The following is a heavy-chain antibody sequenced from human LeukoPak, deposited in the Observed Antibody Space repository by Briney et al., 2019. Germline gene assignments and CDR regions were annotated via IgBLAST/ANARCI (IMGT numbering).Heavy chain of an antibody. J-gene: IGHJ4*02. Sequence: PGGSLRLPCAVSGFTFTTYALSWVPHAPGKALEWVSAISGSGGSTYYADPVKGRLPISRNNSTNTLSVLENALRPEDPPVILLGKDDHGGSGCSNYCDYWGEGTLVTVSS. D-gene: IGHD6-19*01. CDR2: ISGSGGST. CDR1: GFTFTTYA. CDR3: GKDDHGGSGCSNYCDY. V-gene: IGHV3-23*01.